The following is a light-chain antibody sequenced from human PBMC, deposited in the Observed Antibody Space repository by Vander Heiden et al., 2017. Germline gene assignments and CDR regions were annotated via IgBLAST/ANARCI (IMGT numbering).Light chain of an antibody. CDR3: QQYGSSPAT. J-gene: IGKJ2*01. CDR2: GAS. Sequence: EIVLTQSPGTLSLSPGERASLSCRASQTVSSSYLAWYQQKPGQAPRLLISGASSRATGIPDRFSGSGSGTDFTLTISRLEPEDFAVYYCQQYGSSPATFGQGTKLEIK. V-gene: IGKV3-20*01. CDR1: QTVSSSY.